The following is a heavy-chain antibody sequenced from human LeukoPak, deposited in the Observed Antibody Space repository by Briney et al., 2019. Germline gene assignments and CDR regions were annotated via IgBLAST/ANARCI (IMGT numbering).Heavy chain of an antibody. Sequence: GGSLRLSCAASGFTFNNYWMSWVRQAPGKGLEWVANIRQDGSEKYYVDSVKGRFTISRDNGKNSLYLQMNSLRAEDTAVYYCARAYCSSTSCYVGAFDIWGQGTMVTVSS. CDR1: GFTFNNYW. CDR2: IRQDGSEK. J-gene: IGHJ3*02. CDR3: ARAYCSSTSCYVGAFDI. V-gene: IGHV3-7*01. D-gene: IGHD2-2*01.